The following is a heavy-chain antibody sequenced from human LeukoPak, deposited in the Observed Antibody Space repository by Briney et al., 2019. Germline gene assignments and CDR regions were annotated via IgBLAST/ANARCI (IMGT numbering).Heavy chain of an antibody. J-gene: IGHJ4*02. CDR1: GGSISSSSYY. CDR2: IYYSGST. V-gene: IGHV4-39*01. D-gene: IGHD1-14*01. Sequence: SETLSLTCTVSGGSISSSSYYWGWIRQPPGKGLEWIGSIYYSGSTYYSPSLKSRVTISLDTSQKQFSLKLSSVTAADTAVYYCARQSSGRRSAIFDYWGQGTLVTVSS. CDR3: ARQSSGRRSAIFDY.